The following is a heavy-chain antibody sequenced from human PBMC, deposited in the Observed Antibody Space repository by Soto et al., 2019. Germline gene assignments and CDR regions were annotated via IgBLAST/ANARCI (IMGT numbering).Heavy chain of an antibody. CDR2: INPNSGGT. V-gene: IGHV1-2*02. D-gene: IGHD3-10*01. Sequence: GASVKVSCKASGYTFTDYYMHWVRRAPGQGLECMGWINPNSGGTNYAQKFQDRVTMTRDTSISTAYMELRRLRSDDTAVYYCARDGRSLWFGESFDYWGQGTLVTVSS. CDR3: ARDGRSLWFGESFDY. CDR1: GYTFTDYY. J-gene: IGHJ4*02.